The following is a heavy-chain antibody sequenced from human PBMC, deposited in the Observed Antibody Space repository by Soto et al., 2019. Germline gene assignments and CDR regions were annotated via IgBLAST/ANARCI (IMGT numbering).Heavy chain of an antibody. CDR2: IYYSGST. CDR1: GGSISSYY. D-gene: IGHD6-13*01. V-gene: IGHV4-59*01. CDR3: ARGPPLSSSWFLWWFDP. Sequence: ETLSLTCTVSGGSISSYYWSWIRQPPGKGLEWIGYIYYSGSTNYNPSLKSRVTISVDTSKNQFSLKLSSVTAADTAVYYCARGPPLSSSWFLWWFDPWGQGTLVTVSS. J-gene: IGHJ5*02.